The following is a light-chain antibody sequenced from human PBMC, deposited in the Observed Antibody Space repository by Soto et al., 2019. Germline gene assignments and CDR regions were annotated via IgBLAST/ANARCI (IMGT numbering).Light chain of an antibody. Sequence: ALTQPPSASGSPGQSVTISCIGTSSDVGGYNYVSWYQQHPGKAPNLLIYEVSKRPSGVRDRVSGSKSGNTASLTVSGLQAEDEADYYYSSYAASNNLGVFGGGTKLTVL. CDR3: SSYAASNNLGV. CDR2: EVS. V-gene: IGLV2-8*01. J-gene: IGLJ2*01. CDR1: SSDVGGYNY.